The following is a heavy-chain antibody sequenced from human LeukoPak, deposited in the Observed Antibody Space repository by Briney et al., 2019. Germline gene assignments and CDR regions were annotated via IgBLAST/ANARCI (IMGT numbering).Heavy chain of an antibody. J-gene: IGHJ4*02. CDR2: ITTYNGNT. V-gene: IGHV1-18*01. CDR3: ARGYDYGDYVGDFDY. D-gene: IGHD4-17*01. CDR1: GCTFTSYP. Sequence: ASVKVSCKASGCTFTSYPISWVRQAPGQGLEWMGWITTYNGNTHYAQKLQGRVTMTTETSTSTAYKDLRGLRSDDTAVYYCARGYDYGDYVGDFDYWGQGTLVTVSS.